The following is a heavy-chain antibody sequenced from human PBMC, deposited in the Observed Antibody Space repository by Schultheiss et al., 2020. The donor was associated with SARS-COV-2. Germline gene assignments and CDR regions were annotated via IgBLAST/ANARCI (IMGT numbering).Heavy chain of an antibody. CDR3: AKEEGSLSKYFQH. J-gene: IGHJ1*01. D-gene: IGHD6-6*01. CDR2: ISGSGGST. Sequence: AASGVTCSSYAMSWVRQAPGKGLEWVSAISGSGGSTYYADSVKGRFTISRDNSKNTLYLQMNSLRAEDTAVYYCAKEEGSLSKYFQHWGQGTLVTVSS. CDR1: GVTCSSYA. V-gene: IGHV3-23*01.